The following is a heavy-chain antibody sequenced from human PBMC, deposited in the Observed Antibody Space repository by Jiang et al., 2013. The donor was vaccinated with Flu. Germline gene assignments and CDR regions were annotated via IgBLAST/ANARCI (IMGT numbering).Heavy chain of an antibody. CDR1: GFMFDHYG. D-gene: IGHD3-16*01. V-gene: IGHV3-23*01. CDR2: VSGGGSAT. Sequence: GGGLVQPGGSLRLSCAASGFMFDHYGVTWVRQAPGKGLEWVSTVSGGGSATNYADSVKGRFTISRDNSNNTLYLQMNSLRAEDTALYYCAKGGVSHITPYIHWGQGTLVTVSS. CDR3: AKGGVSHITPYIH. J-gene: IGHJ4*02.